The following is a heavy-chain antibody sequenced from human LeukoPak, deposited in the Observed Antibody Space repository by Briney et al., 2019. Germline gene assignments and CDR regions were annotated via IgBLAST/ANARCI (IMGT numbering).Heavy chain of an antibody. V-gene: IGHV4-61*02. CDR3: ARSSDWYGDAFDI. D-gene: IGHD6-19*01. CDR2: IYTSGST. J-gene: IGHJ3*02. Sequence: PSQTLSLTCTVSGGSISSGSYYWSWIRQPAGKGLEWIGRIYTSGSTNYNPSLKSRVTISVDTSKNQFSLKLSSVTAADTAVYYCARSSDWYGDAFDIWGQGTMVTVSS. CDR1: GGSISSGSYY.